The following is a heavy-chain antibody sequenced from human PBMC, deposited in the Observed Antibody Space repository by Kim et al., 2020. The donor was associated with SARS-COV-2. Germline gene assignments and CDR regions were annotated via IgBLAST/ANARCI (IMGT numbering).Heavy chain of an antibody. Sequence: YAQKLQGRVTMTTDTSTSTAYMELRSLRSDDTAVYYCALHLGWLVLPLYYWGQGTLVTVSS. D-gene: IGHD6-19*01. CDR3: ALHLGWLVLPLYY. V-gene: IGHV1-18*01. J-gene: IGHJ4*02.